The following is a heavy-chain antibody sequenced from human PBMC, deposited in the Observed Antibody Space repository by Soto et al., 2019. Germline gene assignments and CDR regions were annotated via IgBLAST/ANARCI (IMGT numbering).Heavy chain of an antibody. D-gene: IGHD3-10*01. CDR2: IRSKTYGGTR. CDR1: GFSFADYG. CDR3: TRTDYYDGSGSYYPFDY. J-gene: IGHJ4*02. Sequence: GGSLRLSCKASGFSFADYGLTWGRQAPGKGLEWVSFIRSKTYGGTREYAASVRGRFTISRDDSKNIAYLQMNSLKTEDKAVYYCTRTDYYDGSGSYYPFDYRGQGTLVTVSS. V-gene: IGHV3-49*04.